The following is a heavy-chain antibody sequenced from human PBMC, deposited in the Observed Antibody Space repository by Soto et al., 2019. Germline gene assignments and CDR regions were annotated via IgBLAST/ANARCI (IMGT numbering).Heavy chain of an antibody. V-gene: IGHV1-69*01. CDR3: ARGFGGYCISTSCQFDY. Sequence: QVQLVQSGAEVKKPGSSVKVSCNSSGGTFSSYASSWVRQAPGQGLEWMGGIIPIFGTAIYAQKFQGSVTITADESSSTAYMKVSSLRSEDTVVYYCARGFGGYCISTSCQFDYWGQGTLVTVSS. J-gene: IGHJ4*02. D-gene: IGHD2-2*01. CDR2: IIPIFGTA. CDR1: GGTFSSYA.